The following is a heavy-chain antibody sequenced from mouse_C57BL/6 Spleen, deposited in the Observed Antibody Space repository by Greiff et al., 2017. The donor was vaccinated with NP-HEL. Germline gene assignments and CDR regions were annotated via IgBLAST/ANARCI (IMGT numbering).Heavy chain of an antibody. D-gene: IGHD2-4*01. J-gene: IGHJ3*01. CDR1: GYTFTDYY. Sequence: VQLQQSGAELVRPGASVKLSCKASGYTFTDYYINWVKQRPGQGLEWIARIYPGSGNTYYNEKFKGKATLTAETSSSTAYMQLSSRTSEDSAVYFCASEAYDYDGGFAYWGQGTLVTVSA. CDR2: IYPGSGNT. V-gene: IGHV1-76*01. CDR3: ASEAYDYDGGFAY.